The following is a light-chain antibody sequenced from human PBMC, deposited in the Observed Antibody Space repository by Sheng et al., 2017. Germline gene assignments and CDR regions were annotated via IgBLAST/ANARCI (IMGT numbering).Light chain of an antibody. CDR1: QSVDSY. CDR3: QQRTNWPPLT. V-gene: IGKV3-11*01. J-gene: IGKJ4*01. Sequence: EIVLTQSPATLSLSPGERATLSCRASQSVDSYLAWYQQRPGQPPRLLIYDASTRATGIPARFSGSGSGTDFTLTISSLEPEDFAVYYCQQRTNWPPLTFGGGTKVEIQ. CDR2: DAS.